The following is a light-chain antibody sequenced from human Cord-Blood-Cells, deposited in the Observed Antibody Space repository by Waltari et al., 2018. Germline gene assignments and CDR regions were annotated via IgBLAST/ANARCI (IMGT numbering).Light chain of an antibody. V-gene: IGLV2-14*01. CDR1: SSDVGGYTY. Sequence: QSALPQPASVSGSPGQSITISCTGTSSDVGGYTYVSWYQQPPGKAPKLMIYDVSNRPSGVSNRFSGSKSGNTAALTISGLQAEDEADYYCSSYTSSSTLVFGTGTKVTVL. J-gene: IGLJ1*01. CDR3: SSYTSSSTLV. CDR2: DVS.